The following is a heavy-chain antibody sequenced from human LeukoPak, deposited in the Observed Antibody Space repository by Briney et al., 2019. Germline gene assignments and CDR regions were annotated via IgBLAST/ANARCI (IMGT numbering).Heavy chain of an antibody. CDR2: IYTSGST. D-gene: IGHD3-22*01. CDR3: ARGGYYYDSSGYYSFDY. V-gene: IGHV4-4*07. CDR1: GGSISSYY. Sequence: PSETLSLTCTVSGGSISSYYWSWIRQPAGKGLEWIGRIYTSGSTNYNPSLKSRVTTSVDTSKNQFSLKLSSVTATDTAVYYCARGGYYYDSSGYYSFDYWGQGTLVTVSS. J-gene: IGHJ4*02.